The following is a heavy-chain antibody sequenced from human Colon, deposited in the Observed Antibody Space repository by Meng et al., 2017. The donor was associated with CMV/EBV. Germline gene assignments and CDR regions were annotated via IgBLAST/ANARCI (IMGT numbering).Heavy chain of an antibody. D-gene: IGHD1-1*01. Sequence: SSVNVSCQASGGTFSSFATSWVRQAPGQGLEWMGGSIPMFGIANYAQKFQGRVTITADKSTSTAYMELSSLRSEDTAVYYCARDLKRGHNYYAMDVWGQGTMVTVSS. CDR2: SIPMFGIA. V-gene: IGHV1-69*10. CDR3: ARDLKRGHNYYAMDV. CDR1: GGTFSSFA. J-gene: IGHJ6*02.